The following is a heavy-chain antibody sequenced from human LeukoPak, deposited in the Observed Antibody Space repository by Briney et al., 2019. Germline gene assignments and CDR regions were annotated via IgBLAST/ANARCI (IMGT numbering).Heavy chain of an antibody. D-gene: IGHD2-2*01. J-gene: IGHJ5*02. CDR3: ARGKYCSSTSCYFMDYWFDP. Sequence: GGSLRLSCAASGFTFSSYSMNWVRQAPGKGLEWVSTISVSGDSTYYTDSVKGRFTISRDNSKNTLYLQMNSLRAEDTAVYFCARGKYCSSTSCYFMDYWFDPWGQGTLVTVSS. CDR2: ISVSGDST. V-gene: IGHV3-23*01. CDR1: GFTFSSYS.